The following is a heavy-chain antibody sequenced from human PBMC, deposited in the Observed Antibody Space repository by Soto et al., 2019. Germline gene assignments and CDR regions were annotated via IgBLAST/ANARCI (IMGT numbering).Heavy chain of an antibody. J-gene: IGHJ1*01. CDR2: IIPIFGTA. V-gene: IGHV1-69*13. Sequence: ASVKVSCKASGGTFSSYAISWVRQAPGQGLEWMGGIIPIFGTANYAQKFQGRVTITADESTSTAYMELSSLRSEDTAVYYCARDGLPEIVVVPAAIIPAYFQHWGQGTLVTVSS. CDR3: ARDGLPEIVVVPAAIIPAYFQH. D-gene: IGHD2-2*01. CDR1: GGTFSSYA.